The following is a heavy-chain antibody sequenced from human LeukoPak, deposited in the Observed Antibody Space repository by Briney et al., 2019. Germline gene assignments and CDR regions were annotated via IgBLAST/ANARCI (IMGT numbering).Heavy chain of an antibody. CDR2: IWYDGSNK. J-gene: IGHJ6*04. D-gene: IGHD3-10*01. Sequence: GGSLRLSCAASGFTFSSYGMHWVRQAPGKGLEWVAVIWYDGSNKYYADSVKGRSTISRDNSKNTLYLQMNSLRAEDTAVYYCARVETEVLWFGELSYPYGMDVWGKGTTVTVSS. V-gene: IGHV3-33*01. CDR3: ARVETEVLWFGELSYPYGMDV. CDR1: GFTFSSYG.